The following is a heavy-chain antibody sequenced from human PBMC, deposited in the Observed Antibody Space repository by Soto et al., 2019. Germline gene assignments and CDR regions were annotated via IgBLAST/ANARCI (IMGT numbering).Heavy chain of an antibody. Sequence: PGGSLRLSCAASGFTFSSYGMHWVRQAPGKGLEWVAVIWYDGSNKYYADSVKGRFTISRDNSKNTLYLQMNSLRAEDTAVYYCARDRGYNWNPNDGFEYWGQGTLVTVSS. J-gene: IGHJ4*02. CDR1: GFTFSSYG. CDR2: IWYDGSNK. CDR3: ARDRGYNWNPNDGFEY. D-gene: IGHD1-20*01. V-gene: IGHV3-33*01.